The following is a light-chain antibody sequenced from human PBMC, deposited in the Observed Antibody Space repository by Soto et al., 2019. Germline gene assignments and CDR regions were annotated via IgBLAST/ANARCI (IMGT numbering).Light chain of an antibody. J-gene: IGKJ2*01. CDR1: QSVSSNY. CDR3: LQYGSSPGT. V-gene: IGKV3-20*01. Sequence: EIVLTQSPGTLSLSPGERATLSCRASQSVSSNYLAWYKQKPGQAPRLLIYGASSRATGIPDRFSGSGSGTDFTLTISRLEPEDFAVYYCLQYGSSPGTFGQGTKLEI. CDR2: GAS.